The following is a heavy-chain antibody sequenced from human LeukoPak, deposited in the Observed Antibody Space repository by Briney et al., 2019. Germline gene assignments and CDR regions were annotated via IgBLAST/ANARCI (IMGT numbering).Heavy chain of an antibody. D-gene: IGHD5-18*01. J-gene: IGHJ3*02. Sequence: SQTLSLTCAVSGDSVLSNSSWNWIRQSPSRGLEWLGRTYYRSNWYNDYGVSVKSRININPDTSKNLFSLQLSSVTPEDTAVYYCVRGGQGDGHSADEGFDIWGQGTMVTVS. V-gene: IGHV6-1*01. CDR3: VRGGQGDGHSADEGFDI. CDR1: GDSVLSNSS. CDR2: TYYRSNWYN.